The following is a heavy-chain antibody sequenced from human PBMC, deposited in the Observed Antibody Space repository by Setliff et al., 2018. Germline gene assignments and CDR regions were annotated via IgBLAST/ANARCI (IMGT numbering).Heavy chain of an antibody. CDR3: ARGRNIAARLLDS. CDR2: INHRGST. CDR1: GGTFSDYH. J-gene: IGHJ4*02. V-gene: IGHV4-34*01. Sequence: SETLSLTCAAYGGTFSDYHWTWIRQSPEKGLEWIGEINHRGSTNYNPSLKSRVTISIDTSKDQFSLKLISMIAADTAVYYCARGRNIAARLLDSWGQGTLVTVSS. D-gene: IGHD6-6*01.